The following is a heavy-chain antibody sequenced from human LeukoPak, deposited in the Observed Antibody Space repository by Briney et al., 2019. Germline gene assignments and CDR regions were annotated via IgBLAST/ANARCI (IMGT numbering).Heavy chain of an antibody. Sequence: LGASVNVSCKASGYTFTGYYMHWVRQAPGQGLEWMGWINPDSGGTNYAQKFQGRVTMTRDTSISTAYMELSRLTSDDTAVYFCARLNIPMGTFDYWGQGTLVTVSS. CDR3: ARLNIPMGTFDY. V-gene: IGHV1-2*02. CDR1: GYTFTGYY. D-gene: IGHD2-2*02. CDR2: INPDSGGT. J-gene: IGHJ4*02.